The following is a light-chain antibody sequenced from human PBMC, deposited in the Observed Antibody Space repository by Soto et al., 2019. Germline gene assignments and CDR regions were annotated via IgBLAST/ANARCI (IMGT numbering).Light chain of an antibody. Sequence: QSVLTQPASVSGSRGQSITISCTGTISDVGSHNLVSWYQQHPDKAPKLIIYEVNERPSGVSSRFSGSKSGNTASLTVSGPQPDDEADYHCCSFAGSNPFPYVFGTGTKVTVL. CDR3: CSFAGSNPFPYV. CDR2: EVN. J-gene: IGLJ1*01. CDR1: ISDVGSHNL. V-gene: IGLV2-23*02.